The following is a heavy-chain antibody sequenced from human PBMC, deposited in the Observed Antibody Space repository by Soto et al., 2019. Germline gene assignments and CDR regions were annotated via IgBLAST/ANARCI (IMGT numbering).Heavy chain of an antibody. Sequence: EVQLVESGGGLVQPGGSLRLSCAASGFTFSSYWMHWVRQAPGKGLVWVSRINSDGSSTSYADSVKGRFTISRDNAKNTLYLQMNSLRAEDTAVYYCTRGRGDYASDAFDIWGQGTMVTVSS. V-gene: IGHV3-74*01. D-gene: IGHD4-17*01. J-gene: IGHJ3*02. CDR1: GFTFSSYW. CDR3: TRGRGDYASDAFDI. CDR2: INSDGSST.